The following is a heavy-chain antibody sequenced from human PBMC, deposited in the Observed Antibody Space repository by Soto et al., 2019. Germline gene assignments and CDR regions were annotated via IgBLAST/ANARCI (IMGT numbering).Heavy chain of an antibody. V-gene: IGHV3-21*01. Sequence: AGGSLRLSCAASGFTFSSYSMNWVRQAPGKGLEWVSSISSSSSYIYYADSVKGRFTISRDNAKNSLYLQMNSLRAEDTAVYYCAVRGVVVVAAYYYYYGMDVWGQGTTVTVSS. CDR3: AVRGVVVVAAYYYYYGMDV. D-gene: IGHD2-15*01. CDR2: ISSSSSYI. CDR1: GFTFSSYS. J-gene: IGHJ6*02.